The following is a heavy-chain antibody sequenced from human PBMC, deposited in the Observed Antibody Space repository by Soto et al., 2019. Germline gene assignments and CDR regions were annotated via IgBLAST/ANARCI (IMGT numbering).Heavy chain of an antibody. CDR1: GGSISRGGYS. CDR3: ARQLIMAAAVVGCSDP. D-gene: IGHD6-25*01. J-gene: IGHJ5*02. CDR2: IYHSGST. V-gene: IGHV4-30-2*01. Sequence: ASETLSLTCAVSGGSISRGGYSLSWIRQPPGKGLEWIGYIYHSGSTYYNPSLKSRVTISVDSSKNQFSLKLISVTAADTTVYYCARQLIMAAAVVGCSDPWGQGTLVSVSS.